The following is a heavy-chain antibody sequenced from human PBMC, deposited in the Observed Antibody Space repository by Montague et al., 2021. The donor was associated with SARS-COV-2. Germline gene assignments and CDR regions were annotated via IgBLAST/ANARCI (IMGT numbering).Heavy chain of an antibody. V-gene: IGHV6-1*01. CDR2: TYYRSKRYN. Sequence: CAISGDSVPSNFATRNWITQSPSRGLEWLGRTYYRSKRYNDYAESVKSRITIDPDTSKHQFSLHLNPVTPEDTAVYYCARIPVGSKYYFDFWGQGTLVTVSS. CDR1: GDSVPSNFAT. J-gene: IGHJ4*02. D-gene: IGHD2-2*01. CDR3: ARIPVGSKYYFDF.